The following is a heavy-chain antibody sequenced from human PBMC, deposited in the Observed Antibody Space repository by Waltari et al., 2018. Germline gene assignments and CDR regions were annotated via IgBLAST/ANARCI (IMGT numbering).Heavy chain of an antibody. CDR1: GFSLSTDKMG. CDR2: IFSNDEK. V-gene: IGHV2-26*01. D-gene: IGHD1-1*01. Sequence: QVTLKESGPVLVKPTETLTLTCTVSGFSLSTDKMGVSWIRQPPGKALEWLAHIFSNDEKAYSTALKSRLSISKDTFKSQVVLTMTNVDPADTATYFCAVGYNWNYATYFDPWGQGTPVTVSS. CDR3: AVGYNWNYATYFDP. J-gene: IGHJ5*02.